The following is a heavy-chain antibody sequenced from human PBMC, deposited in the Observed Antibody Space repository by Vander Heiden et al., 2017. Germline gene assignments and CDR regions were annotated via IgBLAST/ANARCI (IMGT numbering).Heavy chain of an antibody. CDR1: GGSFSGYY. CDR3: ATTSTATPINGGNFDY. V-gene: IGHV4-34*01. J-gene: IGHJ4*02. D-gene: IGHD3-16*01. CDR2: INHSGST. Sequence: QVQLQQWGAGLLKPSETLSLTCAVYGGSFSGYYWSWIRQPPGKGLEWIGEINHSGSTNYNPSLKSRVTISVDTSKNQFSLKLSSVTAADTAVYYCATTSTATPINGGNFDYWGQGTLVTVSS.